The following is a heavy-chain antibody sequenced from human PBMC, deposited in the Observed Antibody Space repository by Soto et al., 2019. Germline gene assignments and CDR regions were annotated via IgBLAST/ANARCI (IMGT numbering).Heavy chain of an antibody. CDR1: GGSISSGHYY. J-gene: IGHJ4*02. CDR2: IYFRGST. D-gene: IGHD3-22*01. V-gene: IGHV4-30-4*01. CDR3: ARIYDSSGYVDY. Sequence: QVQLQESGPGLVKPSQTLSLTCTVSGGSISSGHYYWSWIRQPPGKGLEWIGNIYFRGSTYYSPSLKGRGTISVATSKNQFSLKLSSVTAADTAVYYCARIYDSSGYVDYWGQGTLVTVSS.